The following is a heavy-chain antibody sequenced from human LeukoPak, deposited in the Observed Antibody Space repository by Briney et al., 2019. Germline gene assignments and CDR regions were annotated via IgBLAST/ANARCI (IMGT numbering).Heavy chain of an antibody. V-gene: IGHV4-30-4*01. CDR1: GGSISSGHYY. D-gene: IGHD2-2*01. CDR2: IYYSGST. Sequence: SQTLSLTCTVSGGSISSGHYYWSWIRQPPGKGLEWIGYIYYSGSTYYNPSLKSRVTISVDTSKNQFSLKLSSVTAADTAVYYCARDCSSTSCRPNWGQGTLVTVSS. J-gene: IGHJ4*02. CDR3: ARDCSSTSCRPN.